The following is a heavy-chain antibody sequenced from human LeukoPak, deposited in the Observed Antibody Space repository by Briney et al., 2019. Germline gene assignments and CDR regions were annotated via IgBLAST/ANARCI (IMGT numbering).Heavy chain of an antibody. CDR1: GVTFSSYA. CDR3: ARDRVLLGYY. Sequence: EASVKVSCKASGVTFSSYAISWVRQAPGQGLEWMGRIIPIFGTANYAQKFQGRVTITTDESTSTAYMELSSLRSEDTAVYYCARDRVLLGYYWGQGTLVTVSS. J-gene: IGHJ4*02. CDR2: IIPIFGTA. V-gene: IGHV1-69*05. D-gene: IGHD3-10*01.